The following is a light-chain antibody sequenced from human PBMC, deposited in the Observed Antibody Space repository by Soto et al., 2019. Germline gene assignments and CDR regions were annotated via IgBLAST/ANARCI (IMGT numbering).Light chain of an antibody. CDR2: EVN. CDR3: CSYAGSSTFHV. CDR1: SSDVGSYNL. J-gene: IGLJ1*01. V-gene: IGLV2-23*02. Sequence: QSVLTQPASVSGSPGQSITISCTGTSSDVGSYNLISWYQQYPDKAPKLMIYEVNKRPSGVSNRFSGSKSGNTASLTISGLQAEDEADYYCCSYAGSSTFHVSGSGTKVTVL.